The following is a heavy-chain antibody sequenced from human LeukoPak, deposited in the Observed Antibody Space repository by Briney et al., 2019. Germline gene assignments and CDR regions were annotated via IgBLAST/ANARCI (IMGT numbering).Heavy chain of an antibody. V-gene: IGHV5-51*01. CDR1: GYSFSSYW. CDR3: ARLSTRMGPFDY. D-gene: IGHD1-1*01. CDR2: ILPGDSDT. J-gene: IGHJ4*02. Sequence: GESLKISCKASGYSFSSYWIGWVRQMPGKGLEWMGIILPGDSDTRYSPSFQGQVTISADRSISTAYLQWSSLKASDTAIYYCARLSTRMGPFDYWGQGTLVSVSS.